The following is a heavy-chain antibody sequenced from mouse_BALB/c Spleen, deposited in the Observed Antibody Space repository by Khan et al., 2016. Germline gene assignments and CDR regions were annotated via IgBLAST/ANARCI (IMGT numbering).Heavy chain of an antibody. J-gene: IGHJ4*01. CDR3: ARSMITYAMDY. Sequence: QVTLIESGPGILQPSQTLSLTCSFSGFSLSTSGMGVSWIRQPSGKGLEWLAHIYWDDDKRYNPSLKSRLTISKDTSSNQVFLKITSVDTADTATYYCARSMITYAMDYWGQGTSVTVSS. CDR2: IYWDDDK. CDR1: GFSLSTSGMG. D-gene: IGHD2-4*01. V-gene: IGHV8-12*01.